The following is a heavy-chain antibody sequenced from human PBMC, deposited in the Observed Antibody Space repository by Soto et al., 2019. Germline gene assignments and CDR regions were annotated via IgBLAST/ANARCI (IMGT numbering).Heavy chain of an antibody. J-gene: IGHJ4*02. Sequence: QVQLAQSGAEVRKPGSSVKFSCRASVGSFIDFAFSWVRQAPGQGLEWMGGIIPMFAATKYAQRFQDRDTITADACTKTVYLAQSSLTSDDSAVYYCARGGIVAVPAAISSYDDYTNYRFDSWGQGTLVSVSS. V-gene: IGHV1-69*01. CDR1: VGSFIDFA. CDR2: IIPMFAAT. D-gene: IGHD2-2*02. CDR3: ARGGIVAVPAAISSYDDYTNYRFDS.